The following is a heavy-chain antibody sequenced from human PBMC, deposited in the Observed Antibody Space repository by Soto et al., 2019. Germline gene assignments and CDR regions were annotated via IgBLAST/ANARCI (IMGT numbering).Heavy chain of an antibody. D-gene: IGHD2-15*01. CDR2: SSAYNGDT. V-gene: IGHV1-18*04. J-gene: IGHJ6*02. CDR1: GYPFTSYS. Sequence: QVQLVQSGAEVKEPGASVKVSCKASGYPFTSYSFSWVRQAPGQGLEWMGWSSAYNGDTRSAQKLQGRVTMTADPYTDTAYMELRNLRSDDTGVYYCAREGAVVGSAVYYGMDVWGQGTMVTVS. CDR3: AREGAVVGSAVYYGMDV.